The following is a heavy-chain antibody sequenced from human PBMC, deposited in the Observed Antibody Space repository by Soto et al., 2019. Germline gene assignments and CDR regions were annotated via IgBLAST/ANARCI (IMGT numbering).Heavy chain of an antibody. Sequence: LVQSGPDVKKPGTSVKVSCKTSGFTFGSSAVQWVRQVRGQRLEWIGWIVVASGYSNVAQKFQDRVSLTSDLSTNTAFIELSSLTSEDSAMYYCAADVIGVAGDFDHWGQGTLVSVSS. J-gene: IGHJ4*02. CDR1: GFTFGSSA. V-gene: IGHV1-58*01. D-gene: IGHD6-19*01. CDR2: IVVASGYS. CDR3: AADVIGVAGDFDH.